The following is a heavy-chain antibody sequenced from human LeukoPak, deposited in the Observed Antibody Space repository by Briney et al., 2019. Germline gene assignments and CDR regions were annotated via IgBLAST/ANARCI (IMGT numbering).Heavy chain of an antibody. J-gene: IGHJ4*02. Sequence: ASVKVSCKASGGTFSSYAISWVRQAPGQGLEWMGGIIPIFGTVNYAQKFQGRVTITADESTSTAYMELSSLRSEDTAVYYCARDLRRYCTNGVCTIGYWGQGTLVTVSS. V-gene: IGHV1-69*13. CDR3: ARDLRRYCTNGVCTIGY. D-gene: IGHD2-8*01. CDR2: IIPIFGTV. CDR1: GGTFSSYA.